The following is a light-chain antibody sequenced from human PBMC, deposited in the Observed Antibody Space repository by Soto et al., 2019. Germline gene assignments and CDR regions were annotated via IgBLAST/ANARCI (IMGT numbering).Light chain of an antibody. CDR3: GSYTGTNSNV. CDR2: EVI. Sequence: QSALTQPASVSGSPGQSITISCTGTASDVGGYDYVSWYQQHPGYAPKLLIYEVINRPSGVSDRFSGSKAGNTASLTISGLQAEVEADYYCGSYTGTNSNVFGTGTKVTVL. J-gene: IGLJ1*01. V-gene: IGLV2-14*01. CDR1: ASDVGGYDY.